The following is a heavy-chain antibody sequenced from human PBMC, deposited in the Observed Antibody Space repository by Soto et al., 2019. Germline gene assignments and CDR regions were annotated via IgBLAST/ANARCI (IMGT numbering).Heavy chain of an antibody. V-gene: IGHV4-34*01. Sequence: SETLSLTCAVYGGSFSGYYWSWIRQPPGKGLEWIGEINHSGSTNYNPSLKSRVTISVDTSKNQFSLKLSSVTAADTAVYYCARGRSRYYGSGSYYSPWGQGTLVTVSS. CDR1: GGSFSGYY. CDR3: ARGRSRYYGSGSYYSP. J-gene: IGHJ4*02. CDR2: INHSGST. D-gene: IGHD3-10*01.